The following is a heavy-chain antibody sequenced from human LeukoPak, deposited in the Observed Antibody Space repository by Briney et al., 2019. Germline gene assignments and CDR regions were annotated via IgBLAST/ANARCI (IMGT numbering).Heavy chain of an antibody. V-gene: IGHV1-18*01. J-gene: IGHJ4*02. CDR2: ISAFNGNT. Sequence: ASVKVSCKASGYSFVLYGISWVRQAPGQGLEWMGWISAFNGNTNYAQKFQGRVTMTTDTSTSTAYMELRSLRSDDTAVYYCARCQLWTLHSHFDYWGQGTLVTVSS. CDR3: ARCQLWTLHSHFDY. CDR1: GYSFVLYG. D-gene: IGHD5-18*01.